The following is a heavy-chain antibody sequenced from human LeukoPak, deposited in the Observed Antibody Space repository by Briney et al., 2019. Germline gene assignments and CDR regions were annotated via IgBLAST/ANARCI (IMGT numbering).Heavy chain of an antibody. CDR2: MYYRGST. CDR1: GGSISSGNYY. Sequence: PSETLSLTCTVSGGSISSGNYYWSWIRQHPGKGLEWIGYMYYRGSTYYNPSLKSRVTISVDTSKNQFSLKLSSVTAADTAVYYCARDIAVAASDYWGQGTLVTVSS. J-gene: IGHJ4*02. V-gene: IGHV4-31*03. CDR3: ARDIAVAASDY. D-gene: IGHD6-19*01.